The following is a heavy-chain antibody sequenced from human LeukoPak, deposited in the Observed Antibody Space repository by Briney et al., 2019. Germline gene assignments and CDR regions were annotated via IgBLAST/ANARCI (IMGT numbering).Heavy chain of an antibody. CDR1: GFTIWRSY. V-gene: IGHV3-53*05. J-gene: IGHJ5*02. CDR3: ARVRNSGYDLRNWFDP. D-gene: IGHD5-12*01. CDR2: IYSGGDT. Sequence: GGSLRLSCSTTGFTIWRSYMSWVRQAAGKGLEWVSVIYSGGDTIYADSVKGRFTISRDNSKNTLYLQMNSLRAEDTAVYYCARVRNSGYDLRNWFDPWGQGTLVTVSS.